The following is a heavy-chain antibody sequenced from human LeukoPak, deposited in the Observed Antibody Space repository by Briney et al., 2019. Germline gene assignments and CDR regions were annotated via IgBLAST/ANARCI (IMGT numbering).Heavy chain of an antibody. J-gene: IGHJ3*02. CDR3: AKDQWEPLAFDI. Sequence: GGSLRLSCAASGFTFSSYGMHWVRQAPGKGLEWVAVIWYGGSNKYYADSVKARFTISRDNSKNTLYLQMNSLRAEDTAVYYCAKDQWEPLAFDIWGQGTMVTVSS. V-gene: IGHV3-30*02. CDR1: GFTFSSYG. CDR2: IWYGGSNK. D-gene: IGHD1-26*01.